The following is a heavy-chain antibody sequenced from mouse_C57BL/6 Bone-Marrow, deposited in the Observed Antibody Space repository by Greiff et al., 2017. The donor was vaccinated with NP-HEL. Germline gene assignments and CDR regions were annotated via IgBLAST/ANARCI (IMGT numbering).Heavy chain of an antibody. CDR3: ARFYDAWFAY. D-gene: IGHD2-12*01. CDR1: GYTFTSYG. Sequence: QVQLQQSGAELARPGASVKLSCKASGYTFTSYGISWVKQRTGQGLEWIGEIYPRSGNTYYNEKFKGKATLTADKSSSTAYMELRSLTSEDSAVYFCARFYDAWFAYWGQGTLVTVSA. V-gene: IGHV1-81*01. CDR2: IYPRSGNT. J-gene: IGHJ3*01.